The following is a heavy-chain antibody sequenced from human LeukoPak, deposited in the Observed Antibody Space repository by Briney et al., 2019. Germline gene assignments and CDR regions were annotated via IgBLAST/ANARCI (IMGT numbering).Heavy chain of an antibody. Sequence: SQTLSLTCTVSGGSISSGSYYWSRIRQPAGKGLEWIGRIYTSGSTNYNPSLKSRVTISVDTSKNQFSLKLSSVTAADTAVYYCARLRGGYYYYYYMDVWGKGTTVTVSS. CDR1: GGSISSGSYY. CDR3: ARLRGGYYYYYYMDV. V-gene: IGHV4-61*02. CDR2: IYTSGST. D-gene: IGHD3-16*01. J-gene: IGHJ6*03.